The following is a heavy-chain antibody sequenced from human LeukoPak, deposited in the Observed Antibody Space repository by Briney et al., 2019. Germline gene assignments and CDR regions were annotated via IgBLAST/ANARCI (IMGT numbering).Heavy chain of an antibody. V-gene: IGHV1-8*01. CDR1: GYPFTTYE. D-gene: IGHD1-1*01. CDR2: VHPDTGYA. Sequence: ASVKVSRKTSGYPFTTYEINWVRQAAGQGLEWMGWVHPDTGYADYAQKFQGRVTMTSDTSISTAYMELSSLRSDDTAVYFCARGPRNGPWGQGTLVTVSS. J-gene: IGHJ5*02. CDR3: ARGPRNGP.